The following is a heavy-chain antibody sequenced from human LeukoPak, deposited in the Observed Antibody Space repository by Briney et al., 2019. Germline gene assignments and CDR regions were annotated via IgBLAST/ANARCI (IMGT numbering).Heavy chain of an antibody. V-gene: IGHV3-48*03. CDR1: GFTFSSFE. D-gene: IGHD5-18*01. Sequence: GGSLRLSCAASGFTFSSFELNWVRQAPGKGLEWVSYISSSGSTIYYADSVKGRFTISRDNAKNSLYLQMSSLRAEDTAVYYCARDRSYGSFNYWGQGTLVTVSS. CDR2: ISSSGSTI. CDR3: ARDRSYGSFNY. J-gene: IGHJ4*02.